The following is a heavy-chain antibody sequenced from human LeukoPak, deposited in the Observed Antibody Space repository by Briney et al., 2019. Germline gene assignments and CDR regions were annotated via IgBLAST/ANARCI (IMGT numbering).Heavy chain of an antibody. D-gene: IGHD1-7*01. CDR2: ISESNGNT. Sequence: ASVNVSCKASGYTFPRYGISGVRPATGQGRQWLGRISESNGNTNYAHKLRDRVTMSTDTSTGTAYLDVRSLTSDDTAVYYCARDRYNWNYVPDFWGQGTLVIVSS. V-gene: IGHV1-18*01. J-gene: IGHJ4*02. CDR3: ARDRYNWNYVPDF. CDR1: GYTFPRYG.